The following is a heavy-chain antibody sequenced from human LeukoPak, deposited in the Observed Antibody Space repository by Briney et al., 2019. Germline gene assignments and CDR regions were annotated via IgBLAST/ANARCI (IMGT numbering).Heavy chain of an antibody. J-gene: IGHJ4*02. Sequence: GGSLRLSCAASGFTFSSYSMNWVRQAPGKGLEWVSSISSSSSYIYYADSVKGRLTISRDNAKNSLYLQMNSLRAEDTAVYYCARSLRLLRFLEWLLSPFDYWGQGTLVTVSS. CDR1: GFTFSSYS. CDR3: ARSLRLLRFLEWLLSPFDY. D-gene: IGHD3-3*01. CDR2: ISSSSSYI. V-gene: IGHV3-21*01.